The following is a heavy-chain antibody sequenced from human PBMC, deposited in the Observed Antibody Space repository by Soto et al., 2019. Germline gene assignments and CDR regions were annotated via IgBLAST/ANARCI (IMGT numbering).Heavy chain of an antibody. V-gene: IGHV1-8*01. CDR2: MNPRSGNT. D-gene: IGHD2-21*02. Sequence: QVQLVQSGAEVKDPGASVKVSCKASGYTFSDYDINWVRQASGQGLEWMGWMNPRSGNTGYAQKFQGRVTMTRSTSITTAYMELSSLTYEDTAVYYCARSPACGDCYPDIDYWGQGTRVTVSS. J-gene: IGHJ4*02. CDR1: GYTFSDYD. CDR3: ARSPACGDCYPDIDY.